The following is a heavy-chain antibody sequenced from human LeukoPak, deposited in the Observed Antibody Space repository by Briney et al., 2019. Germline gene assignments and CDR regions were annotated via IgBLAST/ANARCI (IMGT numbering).Heavy chain of an antibody. V-gene: IGHV3-48*03. CDR2: ISSGSTI. CDR3: ARFLALYAFDI. J-gene: IGHJ3*02. Sequence: GGSLRLSCAASGFTFSSYEMNWVRQAPGKGLEWVSYISSGSTIYYADSVKGRFTISRDNAKNSLYLQMNSLRAEDTAVYYCARFLALYAFDIWGQGTMVTVSS. CDR1: GFTFSSYE.